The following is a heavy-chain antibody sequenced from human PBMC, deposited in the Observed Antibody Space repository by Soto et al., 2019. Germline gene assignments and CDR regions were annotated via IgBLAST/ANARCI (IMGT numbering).Heavy chain of an antibody. V-gene: IGHV3-11*06. Sequence: GGSLRLSCAASGFTFSDYYMSWIRQAPGKGLEWVSYISPSTGYTNYADTVKGRFTISRDNAKNSLYLQMNSLRAEDTAVYYCARIREDYYDSRDYEPVGYWGAGTLVTVSS. D-gene: IGHD3-22*01. CDR3: ARIREDYYDSRDYEPVGY. CDR1: GFTFSDYY. CDR2: ISPSTGYT. J-gene: IGHJ4*02.